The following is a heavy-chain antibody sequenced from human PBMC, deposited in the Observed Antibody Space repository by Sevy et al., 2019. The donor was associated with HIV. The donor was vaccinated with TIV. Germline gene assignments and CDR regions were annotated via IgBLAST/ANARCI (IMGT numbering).Heavy chain of an antibody. CDR2: IWNDGNDK. CDR1: GFTFSSYA. CDR3: ATEYINGYEN. D-gene: IGHD3-22*01. Sequence: GGSLRLSCAASGFTFSSYAMHWVRQAPGKGLEWVTVIWNDGNDKSYADSVKGRFTISRDNSKNTVYLQMNSLRAEDTAIYYCATEYINGYENWGQGTLVTVSS. V-gene: IGHV3-33*01. J-gene: IGHJ4*02.